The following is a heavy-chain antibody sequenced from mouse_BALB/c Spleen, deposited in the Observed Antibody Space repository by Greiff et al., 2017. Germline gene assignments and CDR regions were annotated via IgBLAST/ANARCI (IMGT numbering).Heavy chain of an antibody. CDR2: ISSGGSYT. V-gene: IGHV5-6*02. CDR3: ARQKYRYDVDY. Sequence: DVKLVESGGDLVKPGGSLKLSCAASGFTFSSYGMSWVRQTPDKRLEWVATISSGGSYTYYPDSVKGRFTISRDNAKNTLYLQMSSLKSEDTAMYYCARQKYRYDVDYWGQGTTLTVSS. D-gene: IGHD2-14*01. CDR1: GFTFSSYG. J-gene: IGHJ2*01.